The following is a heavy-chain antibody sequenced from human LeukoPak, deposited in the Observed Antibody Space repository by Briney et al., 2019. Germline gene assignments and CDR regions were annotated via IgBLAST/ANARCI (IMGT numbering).Heavy chain of an antibody. J-gene: IGHJ3*01. CDR1: GGSISSSSYY. CDR2: INHGGST. Sequence: PSETLSLTCTVSGGSISSSSYYWGWIRQPPGKGLEWIGEINHGGSTNYNPYLKSRLTISVDRSKNEFSLKLSFVTAADTAVYYCAREPLFEWLVEEDAALNLWGQGTMVTVSS. D-gene: IGHD6-19*01. CDR3: AREPLFEWLVEEDAALNL. V-gene: IGHV4-39*07.